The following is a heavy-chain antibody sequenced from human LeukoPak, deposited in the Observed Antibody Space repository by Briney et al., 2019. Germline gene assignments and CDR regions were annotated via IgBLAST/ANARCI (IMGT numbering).Heavy chain of an antibody. CDR3: GASRQYVGGFDI. CDR2: ISSSSTII. J-gene: IGHJ3*02. V-gene: IGHV3-48*03. CDR1: GFTFSRYE. D-gene: IGHD2-15*01. Sequence: PGGSLRLSCAASGFTFSRYELYWLRQAPGKGLEWISYISSSSTIIKYADSVRGRFTISRHDARGSLYLHLSSLRADDTAIYYCGASRQYVGGFDISGQGTLVTVSS.